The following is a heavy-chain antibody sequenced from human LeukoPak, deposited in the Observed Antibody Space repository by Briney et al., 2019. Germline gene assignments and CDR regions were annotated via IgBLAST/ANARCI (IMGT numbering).Heavy chain of an antibody. CDR1: GGTFSSYG. V-gene: IGHV1-69*04. J-gene: IGHJ4*02. Sequence: APVKVSCKASGGTFSSYGISWVRQAPGQGLEWMERIIPILDITNYAQKFQGRVTITADKSTSTAYMELSSLRSEDTAVYYCARDRGYCSSTTCYEPSNYWGQGTLVTVSS. CDR3: ARDRGYCSSTTCYEPSNY. D-gene: IGHD2-2*01. CDR2: IIPILDIT.